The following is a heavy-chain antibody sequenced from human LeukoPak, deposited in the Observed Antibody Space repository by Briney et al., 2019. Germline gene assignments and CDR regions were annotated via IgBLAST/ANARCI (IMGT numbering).Heavy chain of an antibody. Sequence: ASVKVSCKASGYTFTSYGISWVRQAPGQGLEWMGWISAYNGNTNYAQKLQGRVTMTTDTSTSTAYMELRSLRSDDTAVYYCARSPPLAVAGTFAYWGQGTLVTVSS. CDR2: ISAYNGNT. V-gene: IGHV1-18*01. D-gene: IGHD6-19*01. CDR3: ARSPPLAVAGTFAY. CDR1: GYTFTSYG. J-gene: IGHJ4*02.